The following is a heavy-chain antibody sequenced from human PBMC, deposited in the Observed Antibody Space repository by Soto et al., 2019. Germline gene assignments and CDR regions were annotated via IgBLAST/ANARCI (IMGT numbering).Heavy chain of an antibody. Sequence: ASVKVSCKASGDTFTSYDINWVRQATGQGLEWMGWMNPNSGNTGYAQKFQGRVTMTRNTSISTAYMELSSLRSEDTAVYYCARVLSWASYYDFWSGYYNYYYYGMDVWGQGTTVTVSS. D-gene: IGHD3-3*01. CDR3: ARVLSWASYYDFWSGYYNYYYYGMDV. J-gene: IGHJ6*02. CDR2: MNPNSGNT. V-gene: IGHV1-8*02. CDR1: GDTFTSYD.